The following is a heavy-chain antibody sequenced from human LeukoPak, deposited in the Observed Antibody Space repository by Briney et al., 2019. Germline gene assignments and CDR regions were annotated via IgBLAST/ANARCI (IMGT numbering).Heavy chain of an antibody. Sequence: SDTLSLTCNVSGDSITSHYWNWIRQPPGKGLEWIGYIYYTGIIKYNPSLTSRVSISVDTSKNQFSLKLTSVTAADTAVYYCARYNSLGRGFTAVDYWGQGTLVTVSS. J-gene: IGHJ4*02. V-gene: IGHV4-59*07. CDR2: IYYTGII. CDR3: ARYNSLGRGFTAVDY. D-gene: IGHD3-10*01. CDR1: GDSITSHY.